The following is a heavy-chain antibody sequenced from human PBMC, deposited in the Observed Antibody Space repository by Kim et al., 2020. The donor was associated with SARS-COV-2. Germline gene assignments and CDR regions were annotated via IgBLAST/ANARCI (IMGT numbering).Heavy chain of an antibody. D-gene: IGHD6-6*01. V-gene: IGHV4-34*01. CDR3: ARGRSRAARQDNWFDP. Sequence: SLKSRVTISVDTSKNQFSLKVSSVTAADTAVYYCARGRSRAARQDNWFDPWGQGTLVTVSS. J-gene: IGHJ5*02.